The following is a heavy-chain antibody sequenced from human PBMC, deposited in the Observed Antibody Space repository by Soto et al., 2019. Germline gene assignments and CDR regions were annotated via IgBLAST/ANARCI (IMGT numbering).Heavy chain of an antibody. Sequence: PSETLSLTCAVYGGTFRGYDWSWIRQPPGKGLEWIGEINHSGSTNYNPSLKSRVTISVDTSKNQFSLKLSSVTAADTAVYYCARGPIAARYYYYMDVWGKGTTVTVSS. D-gene: IGHD6-6*01. J-gene: IGHJ6*03. CDR3: ARGPIAARYYYYMDV. CDR1: GGTFRGYD. CDR2: INHSGST. V-gene: IGHV4-34*01.